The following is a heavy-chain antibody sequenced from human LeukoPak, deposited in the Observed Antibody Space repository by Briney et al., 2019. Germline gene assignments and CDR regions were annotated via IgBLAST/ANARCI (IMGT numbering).Heavy chain of an antibody. CDR1: GFTFSSSW. Sequence: SGGSLRLSCAASGFTFSSSWMNWVRQAPGKGLEWVANIKEDGSEEYYVDSVKGRFTISRDNAKKSLYLQMNSLRAEDTAVYYCTRVSLLDSPDYWGQGTLVTVSS. V-gene: IGHV3-7*01. CDR2: IKEDGSEE. CDR3: TRVSLLDSPDY. J-gene: IGHJ4*02. D-gene: IGHD3-10*01.